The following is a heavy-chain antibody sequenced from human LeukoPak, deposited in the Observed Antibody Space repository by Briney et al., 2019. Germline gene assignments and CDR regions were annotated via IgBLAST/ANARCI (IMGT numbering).Heavy chain of an antibody. J-gene: IGHJ4*02. Sequence: GGSLRLSCAASGFTFSNYWMSWVRQAPGKGLEWVVNIKQDGSEKYYVDSVKGRFTISRDNAKNSLYLQMNSLRAEDTAVYHCARDYDILTGYHASFDYWGQGTLGTVSS. V-gene: IGHV3-7*01. CDR3: ARDYDILTGYHASFDY. CDR2: IKQDGSEK. D-gene: IGHD3-9*01. CDR1: GFTFSNYW.